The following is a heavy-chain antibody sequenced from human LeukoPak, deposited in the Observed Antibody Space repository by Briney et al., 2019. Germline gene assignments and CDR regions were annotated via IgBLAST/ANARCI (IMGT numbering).Heavy chain of an antibody. D-gene: IGHD1-1*01. CDR1: GFAYNTYW. V-gene: IGHV3-7*03. Sequence: GGSLRLSCAASGFAYNTYWMSWVRQAQGKGLEWVANIGQDGTEKHHVDSVRGRFTISRDNAKNSVFLQMNSLRAEDTAVYYCARDRDGKDYWGQGTLVTVSS. J-gene: IGHJ4*02. CDR3: ARDRDGKDY. CDR2: IGQDGTEK.